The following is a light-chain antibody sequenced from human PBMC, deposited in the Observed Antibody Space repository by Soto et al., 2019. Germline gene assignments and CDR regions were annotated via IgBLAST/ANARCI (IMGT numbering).Light chain of an antibody. CDR1: SSDVGAYYS. CDR3: SSYTSSSTYV. V-gene: IGLV2-14*01. Sequence: QSALTQPASVSGSPGQSITISCTGTSSDVGAYYSVSWYQHHPGKAPKLIISEVSNRPSGVSNRFSGSKSGNTASLTISGLQAEDEADYYCSSYTSSSTYVFGTGTKLTVL. CDR2: EVS. J-gene: IGLJ1*01.